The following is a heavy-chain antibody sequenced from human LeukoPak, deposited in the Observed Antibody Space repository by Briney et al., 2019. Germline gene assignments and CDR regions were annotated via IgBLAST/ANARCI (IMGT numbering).Heavy chain of an antibody. CDR2: MNPGSGDT. CDR1: GYTFSNFD. CDR3: ARSRRGYYMDV. Sequence: ASVKVSCKASGYTFSNFDVNWVRQAPGQGLEGVAWMNPGSGDTGYEWKLHARITMSSNTAITPAAMELSSLTSEDTAVYYCARSRRGYYMDVWGKGTTVIVSS. J-gene: IGHJ6*03. V-gene: IGHV1-8*02.